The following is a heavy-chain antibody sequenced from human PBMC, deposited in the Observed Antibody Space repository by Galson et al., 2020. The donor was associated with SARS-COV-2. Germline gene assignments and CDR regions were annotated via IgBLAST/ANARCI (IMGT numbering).Heavy chain of an antibody. CDR2: SNFGGNT. CDR3: TRVHQGVVPSPVLGLGPCCSYYYMDV. D-gene: IGHD2-2*01. CDR1: GGSFSGYS. J-gene: IGHJ6*03. Sequence: SETLSLTCAVYGGSFSGYSWTWIRQAPGNGLEWMGESNFGGNTNYSPSPRSRVTLSVDTSKNQFSLNLRSVSAADTALYYCTRVHQGVVPSPVLGLGPCCSYYYMDVWGKGTSVTVSS. V-gene: IGHV4-34*01.